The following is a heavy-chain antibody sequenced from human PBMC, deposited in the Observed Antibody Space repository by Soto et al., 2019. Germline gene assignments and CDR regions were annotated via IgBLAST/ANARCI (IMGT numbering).Heavy chain of an antibody. D-gene: IGHD6-13*01. Sequence: PGESLKISCKGSGYSFTSYWIGWVRQMPGKGLEWMGIIYPGDSYTRYSPSFQGQVTISADKSISTAYLQWSSLKASDTAMYYCARPRSSSRDYYGMDVWGQGTTVTVSS. CDR2: IYPGDSYT. CDR3: ARPRSSSRDYYGMDV. CDR1: GYSFTSYW. J-gene: IGHJ6*02. V-gene: IGHV5-51*01.